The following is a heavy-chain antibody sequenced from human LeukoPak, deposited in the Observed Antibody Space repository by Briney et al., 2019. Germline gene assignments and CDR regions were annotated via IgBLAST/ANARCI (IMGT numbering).Heavy chain of an antibody. CDR2: ISDSGDKT. J-gene: IGHJ5*02. CDR1: GFNFGIYY. V-gene: IGHV3-23*01. CDR3: AKKIGTGPGHNWFDP. D-gene: IGHD2-8*02. Sequence: GGSLRLSCAASGFNFGIYYMTWVRQAPGKGLEWVSVISDSGDKTYYADSVKGRFTVSRDNSRDTLYLQMNSLRAEDTALYYCAKKIGTGPGHNWFDPWGQGTLVTVSS.